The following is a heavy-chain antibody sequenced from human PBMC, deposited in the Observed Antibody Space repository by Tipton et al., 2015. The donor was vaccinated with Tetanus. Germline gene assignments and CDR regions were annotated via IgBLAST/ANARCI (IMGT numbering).Heavy chain of an antibody. J-gene: IGHJ4*02. D-gene: IGHD2-15*01. CDR1: GFIFSSYG. Sequence: SLRLSCAASGFIFSSYGIHWVRQAPGKGLEWLAVSWYDGTDKYYADYVKGRFTISRDNSKNPLYLQMNSLRAEDTALYYCAREADCSGGSCFSGDFDTWGQGTQVTVSS. V-gene: IGHV3-33*01. CDR3: AREADCSGGSCFSGDFDT. CDR2: SWYDGTDK.